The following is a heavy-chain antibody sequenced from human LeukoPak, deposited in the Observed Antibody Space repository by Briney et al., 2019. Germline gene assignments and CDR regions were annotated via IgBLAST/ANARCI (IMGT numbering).Heavy chain of an antibody. CDR2: INPNRGGT. V-gene: IGHV1-2*02. CDR1: GYTFTGYY. CDR3: ARAPDYYDSSGYYFGP. D-gene: IGHD3-22*01. Sequence: ASVTVSCKASGYTFTGYYLHWVRQAPGQGLEWMGWINPNRGGTNYAQKFPGRVTMTSDMSTSTVYMELSSLRSEDTAVYYCARAPDYYDSSGYYFGPWGQGTLVTVSS. J-gene: IGHJ5*02.